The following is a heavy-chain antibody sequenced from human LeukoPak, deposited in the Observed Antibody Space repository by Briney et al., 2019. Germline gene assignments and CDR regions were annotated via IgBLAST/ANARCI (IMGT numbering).Heavy chain of an antibody. D-gene: IGHD2-21*02. Sequence: GGSLRLSCAASGFTFSDYYMSWIRQAPGKGLEWVSYISSSSSYTNYADSVKGRFTIYRDNAKNSLYLQMNSLRAEDTAVYYCARESCGGDCYSLDYWGQGTLVTVSS. CDR3: ARESCGGDCYSLDY. CDR1: GFTFSDYY. CDR2: ISSSSSYT. J-gene: IGHJ4*02. V-gene: IGHV3-11*05.